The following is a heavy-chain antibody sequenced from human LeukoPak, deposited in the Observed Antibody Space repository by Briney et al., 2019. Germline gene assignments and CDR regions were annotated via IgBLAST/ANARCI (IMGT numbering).Heavy chain of an antibody. CDR1: GGSTSSYY. CDR2: IYYSGST. D-gene: IGHD1-26*01. CDR3: ARGIVGATNFDY. J-gene: IGHJ4*02. V-gene: IGHV4-59*01. Sequence: SETLSLTCTVSGGSTSSYYWSWIRQPPGKGLEWIGYIYYSGSTNYNPSLKSRVTISVDTSKNQFSLKLSSVTAADTAVYYCARGIVGATNFDYWGQGTLVTVSS.